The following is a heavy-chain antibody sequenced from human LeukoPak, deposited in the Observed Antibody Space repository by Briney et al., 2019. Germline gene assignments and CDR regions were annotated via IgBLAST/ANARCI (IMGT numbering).Heavy chain of an antibody. V-gene: IGHV3-74*01. J-gene: IGHJ4*02. CDR3: ARDNYGFLDY. Sequence: GGSLRLSCAASGFTFSTYWMHWVRQAPGKRLVWVSQINSDGSDTSYTDSVKGRFTISRDNAKNTLYLQMNSLGAEDTAVYYCARDNYGFLDYWGQGTLVTVSS. CDR2: INSDGSDT. CDR1: GFTFSTYW. D-gene: IGHD3-10*01.